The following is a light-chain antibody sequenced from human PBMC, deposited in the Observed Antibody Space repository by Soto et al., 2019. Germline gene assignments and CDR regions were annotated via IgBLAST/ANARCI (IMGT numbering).Light chain of an antibody. CDR2: EVS. CDR1: GSDVGGYNY. J-gene: IGLJ3*02. V-gene: IGLV2-14*01. Sequence: QSALTQPASVSGSPGQSITISCTGTGSDVGGYNYVSWYQQHPGKAPKLMIYEVSNRPSGVSNRFSGSKSGNTASLTISGFQAEDEADYSCSSYTTSSTHWVFGGGTKLTVL. CDR3: SSYTTSSTHWV.